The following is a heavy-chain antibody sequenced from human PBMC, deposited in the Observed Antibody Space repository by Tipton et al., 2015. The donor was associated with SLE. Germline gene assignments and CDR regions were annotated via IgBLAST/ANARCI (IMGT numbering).Heavy chain of an antibody. D-gene: IGHD3-10*01. Sequence: TLSLTCTVSGGSISSYYWSWIRQSPGKGLEWIGYIYYSGSTNYNPSLKSRVTISVDTSKNQFSLKLSSGTAADTAVYYCARVRGRGYFQHWGQGTLVTVSS. CDR2: IYYSGST. J-gene: IGHJ1*01. CDR1: GGSISSYY. CDR3: ARVRGRGYFQH. V-gene: IGHV4-59*01.